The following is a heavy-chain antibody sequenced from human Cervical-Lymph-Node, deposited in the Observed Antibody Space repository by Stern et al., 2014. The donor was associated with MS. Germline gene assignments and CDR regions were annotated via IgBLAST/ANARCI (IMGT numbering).Heavy chain of an antibody. CDR1: DDSISDYY. V-gene: IGHV4-59*08. CDR2: IYHSGST. CDR3: ARHLMSYRWTYPYYAMDV. Sequence: QVQLQESGPRLVEPSGALSLTCSVSDDSISDYYWSWIRQPPGKGLEWIGYIYHSGSTSYTPSLKGRVTLSLDTSKNQVSLRIYSVTAADSAVYYCARHLMSYRWTYPYYAMDVWGQGTTVSVSS. J-gene: IGHJ6*02. D-gene: IGHD3-16*01.